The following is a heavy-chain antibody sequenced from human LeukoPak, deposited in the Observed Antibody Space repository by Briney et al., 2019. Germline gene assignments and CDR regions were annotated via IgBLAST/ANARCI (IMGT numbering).Heavy chain of an antibody. CDR2: IKQDGSEK. CDR1: GITLSNYG. D-gene: IGHD2-2*01. CDR3: ARWAPAAMMRWGFDY. J-gene: IGHJ4*02. V-gene: IGHV3-7*01. Sequence: GGPLRLSCAVSGITLSNYGLIWVRQAPGKGLDWLANIKQDGSEKYYVDSVKRRFTISRDNAKNSLYLQMNSLRAEDTAVYYCARWAPAAMMRWGFDYWGQGTLVTVSS.